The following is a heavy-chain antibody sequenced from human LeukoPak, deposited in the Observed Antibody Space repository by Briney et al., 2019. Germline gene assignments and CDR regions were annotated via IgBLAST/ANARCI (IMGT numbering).Heavy chain of an antibody. Sequence: GGSQRLSCAASGFTFSSYWMSWVRQAPGKGLEWVANIKQDGSEKYYVDSVKGRFTISRDNAKNSLYLQMNSLRAEDTAVYYCARDSYSYGYDNWFDPWGQGTLVTVSS. J-gene: IGHJ5*02. D-gene: IGHD5-18*01. CDR2: IKQDGSEK. CDR3: ARDSYSYGYDNWFDP. V-gene: IGHV3-7*01. CDR1: GFTFSSYW.